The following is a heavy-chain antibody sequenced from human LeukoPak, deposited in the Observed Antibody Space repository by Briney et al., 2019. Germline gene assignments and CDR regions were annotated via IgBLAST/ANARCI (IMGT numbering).Heavy chain of an antibody. CDR2: INHSGST. J-gene: IGHJ6*02. CDR1: GGSFSGYY. CDR3: ASGLRSHYYYYGMDV. V-gene: IGHV4-34*01. Sequence: SETLSLTCAVYGGSFSGYYWSWIRQPPGKGLEWIGEINHSGSTNYNPSLKSRVTISVDTSKNQFSLELSSVTAADTAVYYCASGLRSHYYYYGMDVWGQGTTVTVSS. D-gene: IGHD5-12*01.